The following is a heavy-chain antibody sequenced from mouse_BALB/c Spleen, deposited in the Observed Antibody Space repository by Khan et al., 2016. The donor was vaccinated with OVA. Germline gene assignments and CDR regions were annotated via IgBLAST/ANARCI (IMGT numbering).Heavy chain of an antibody. CDR1: GDSITSGF. CDR3: ARSYGSWAMDY. Sequence: EVQLVESGPSLVKPSQTLSLTCSVTGDSITSGFWNWIRKFPGKKFEYMGYIIYSGDTYYHPTLKSRISITRDTSKSQSYLQLNSVTTEDTATYYCARSYGSWAMDYWGQGTSVTVSS. V-gene: IGHV3-8*02. CDR2: IIYSGDT. J-gene: IGHJ4*01. D-gene: IGHD1-1*01.